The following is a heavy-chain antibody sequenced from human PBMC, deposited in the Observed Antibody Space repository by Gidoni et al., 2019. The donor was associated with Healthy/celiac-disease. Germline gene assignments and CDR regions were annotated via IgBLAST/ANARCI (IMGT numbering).Heavy chain of an antibody. CDR1: GYTFTGYY. J-gene: IGHJ5*02. CDR2: INPNSGGT. D-gene: IGHD3-22*01. V-gene: IGHV1-2*04. Sequence: QVQLVQSGAEVKKPGASVKVSCKAAGYTFTGYYMHWVRQAPGQGLEWMGWINPNSGGTNYAQKFQGWVTMTRDTSISTAYMELSRLRSDDTAVYYCARINRGTDTYYYDGGFDPWGQGTLVTVSS. CDR3: ARINRGTDTYYYDGGFDP.